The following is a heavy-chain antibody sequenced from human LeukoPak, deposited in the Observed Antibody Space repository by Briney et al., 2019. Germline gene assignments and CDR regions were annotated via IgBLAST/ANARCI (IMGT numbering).Heavy chain of an antibody. J-gene: IGHJ5*02. Sequence: SETLSLTCTVSGYSISSGYYWGWLRPPPGKGPESIGSIYHSGSTYYNPSLKSRVTISVDTSKNQFSLKLTSVTAADTAVYYCARLYSGYPWWFGPWGQGTTVTVSS. CDR2: IYHSGST. D-gene: IGHD5-12*01. CDR1: GYSISSGYY. CDR3: ARLYSGYPWWFGP. V-gene: IGHV4-38-2*02.